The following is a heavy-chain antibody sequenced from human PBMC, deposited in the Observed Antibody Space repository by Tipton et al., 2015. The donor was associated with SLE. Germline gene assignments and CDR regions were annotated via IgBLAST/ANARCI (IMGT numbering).Heavy chain of an antibody. Sequence: TLSLTYTVSGGSISSSSYYWGWIRQPPGKGLEWIGSIYYSGSTYYNPSLKSRVTISVDTSKNQFSLKLSSVTAADTAVYYCATARELRGPFDYWGQGTLVTVSS. CDR3: ATARELRGPFDY. CDR1: GGSISSSSYY. D-gene: IGHD1-26*01. V-gene: IGHV4-39*07. CDR2: IYYSGST. J-gene: IGHJ4*02.